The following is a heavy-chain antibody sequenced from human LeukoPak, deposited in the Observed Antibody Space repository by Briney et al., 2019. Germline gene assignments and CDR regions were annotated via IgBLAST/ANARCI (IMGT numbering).Heavy chain of an antibody. CDR3: TTLNYVWGTYRPDY. J-gene: IGHJ4*02. CDR1: GFNFSGSA. CDR2: TRNKANNYAT. D-gene: IGHD3-16*02. Sequence: PGGSLRLSCAASGFNFSGSAIHWVRQASGKGLEWVGRTRNKANNYATTYAASVKGRFSISRDNSRNTTYLQMNSLKTEDTAVYYCTTLNYVWGTYRPDYWGQGTLVTVSS. V-gene: IGHV3-73*01.